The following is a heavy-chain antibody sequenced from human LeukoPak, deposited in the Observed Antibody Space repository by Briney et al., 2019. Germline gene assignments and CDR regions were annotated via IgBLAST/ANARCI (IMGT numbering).Heavy chain of an antibody. Sequence: GGSLRLSCAASGFNFSDYYMSWVRQAPGRGLEWISFFSSGDTNIKYADSVKGRFTIPRDNAKNSLYLQINSLRAEDTAVYFCAREIHSTGYYYAGGYMDVWGEGTTVIVSS. CDR1: GFNFSDYY. J-gene: IGHJ6*03. V-gene: IGHV3-11*04. CDR3: AREIHSTGYYYAGGYMDV. CDR2: FSSGDTNI. D-gene: IGHD3-22*01.